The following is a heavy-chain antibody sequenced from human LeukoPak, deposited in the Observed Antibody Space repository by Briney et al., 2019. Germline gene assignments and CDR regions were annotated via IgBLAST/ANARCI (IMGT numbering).Heavy chain of an antibody. V-gene: IGHV4-34*01. CDR2: INHSGST. CDR1: GGSFSGYY. Sequence: SEPLSLTCAVYGGSFSGYYWSWIRQPPGKGLEWIGEINHSGSTNYNPSLKSRVTISVDTSKNQFSLKLSSVTAADTAVYYCARWQFILVDDSSGYYSHWGQGTLVTVSS. CDR3: ARWQFILVDDSSGYYSH. J-gene: IGHJ4*02. D-gene: IGHD3-22*01.